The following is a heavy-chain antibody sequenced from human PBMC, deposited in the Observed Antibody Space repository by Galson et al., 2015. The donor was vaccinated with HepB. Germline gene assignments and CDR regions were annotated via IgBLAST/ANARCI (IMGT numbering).Heavy chain of an antibody. CDR1: GYTFTSYY. CDR3: ARIPSPRYCSGGGCYVY. Sequence: SVKVSCKASGYTFTSYYMHWVRQAPGQGLEWMGMINPSGGSTSYAQNFQGRVTMTRDTSTTTVYMELSSLRSEDTAVYYCARIPSPRYCSGGGCYVYWGQGTLVTVSS. CDR2: INPSGGST. V-gene: IGHV1-46*01. D-gene: IGHD2-15*01. J-gene: IGHJ4*02.